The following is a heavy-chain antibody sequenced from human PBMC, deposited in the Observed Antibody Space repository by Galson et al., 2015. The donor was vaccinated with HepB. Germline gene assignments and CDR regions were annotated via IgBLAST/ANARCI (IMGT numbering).Heavy chain of an antibody. CDR1: GFTFSSYG. Sequence: SLRLSCAASGFTFSSYGMHWVRQAPGKGLEWVAVIWYDGSNKYYADSVKGRFTISRDNSKNTLYLQMNSLRAEDTAVYYCAREKAIGYSYRVRKYYYGMDVWGQGTTVTVSS. J-gene: IGHJ6*02. D-gene: IGHD5-18*01. CDR3: AREKAIGYSYRVRKYYYGMDV. V-gene: IGHV3-33*01. CDR2: IWYDGSNK.